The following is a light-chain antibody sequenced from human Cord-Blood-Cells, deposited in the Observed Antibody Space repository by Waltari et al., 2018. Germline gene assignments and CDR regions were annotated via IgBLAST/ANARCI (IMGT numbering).Light chain of an antibody. V-gene: IGLV3-9*01. CDR3: QVWDSSTV. CDR2: RDS. J-gene: IGLJ1*01. CDR1: QIGSKN. Sequence: SYELTQPLSVSVALGQTARITCGGNQIGSKNVHWYQQKPGQAPVLVIYRDSNRPSGIPERFSGSNSGNTATLTISRAQAGDEADYYCQVWDSSTVFGTGTKVTVL.